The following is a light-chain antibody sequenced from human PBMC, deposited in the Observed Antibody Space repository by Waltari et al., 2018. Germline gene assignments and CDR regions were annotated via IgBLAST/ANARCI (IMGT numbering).Light chain of an antibody. Sequence: EVVLTQSPATLSLSPGERATLSCRASQSISTYLAWYQQKAGQAPRLLIYGSFNRATGVPARFSGSGSGTDFTLTISNVEPEDFAVYYCQQRSIWLTFGGGTKVDLK. CDR1: QSISTY. CDR3: QQRSIWLT. CDR2: GSF. V-gene: IGKV3-11*01. J-gene: IGKJ4*01.